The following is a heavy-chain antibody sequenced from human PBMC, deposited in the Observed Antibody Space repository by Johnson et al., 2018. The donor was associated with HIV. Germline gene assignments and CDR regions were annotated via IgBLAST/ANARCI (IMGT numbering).Heavy chain of an antibody. CDR2: ISGSGGSK. J-gene: IGHJ3*02. V-gene: IGHV3-20*04. CDR1: GFTFDDYG. CDR3: ARTITMIVVDIKSNNDALDI. D-gene: IGHD3-22*01. Sequence: EQLVESGGGVVRPGGSLRLSCAASGFTFDDYGMSWVRQAPGKGLEWVSGISGSGGSKRYADSVKGRFTISRDNAKNSLYLQMNSLRAEDTALYYCARTITMIVVDIKSNNDALDIWGQGTMVTVSS.